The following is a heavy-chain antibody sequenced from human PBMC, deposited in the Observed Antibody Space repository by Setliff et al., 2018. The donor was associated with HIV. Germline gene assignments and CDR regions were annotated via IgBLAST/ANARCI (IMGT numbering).Heavy chain of an antibody. J-gene: IGHJ6*02. Sequence: SETLSLTCTVSGGSMSGSSYYWGWIRQPPGKGLEWIGSFHYSGSTSYNPSLKIRVAISVDTSKSQFSLKMTSVTAADTAVYYCARGLSVYSYANVYYYHGMDVWGQGTTVTVSS. D-gene: IGHD5-18*01. CDR1: GGSMSGSSYY. V-gene: IGHV4-39*01. CDR3: ARGLSVYSYANVYYYHGMDV. CDR2: FHYSGST.